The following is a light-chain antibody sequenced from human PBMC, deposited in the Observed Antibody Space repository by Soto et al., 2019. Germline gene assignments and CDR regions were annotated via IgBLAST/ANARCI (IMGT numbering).Light chain of an antibody. CDR1: QTISSNY. CDR2: GAS. CDR3: QQYRSSPPEFT. V-gene: IGKV3-20*01. J-gene: IGKJ3*01. Sequence: EIVLTQSAGTLSLSAGERATLSCRASQTISSNYLAWYQQKPGQAPRLLIFGASYRATGIPDRFSGSGSGTDFTLTISRLEPEDFAVYYCQQYRSSPPEFTFGPGTKVDIK.